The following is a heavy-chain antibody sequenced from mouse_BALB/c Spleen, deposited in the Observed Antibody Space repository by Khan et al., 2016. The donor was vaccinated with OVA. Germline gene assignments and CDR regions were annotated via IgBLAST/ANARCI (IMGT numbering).Heavy chain of an antibody. V-gene: IGHV3-2*02. Sequence: VQLKESEPGLVKPSQSLSLTCTVTGYSITSNYAWNWIRQFPGNKLEWMGYISYSGSTSYNPSLKSRISITRDTSKNQFFLQLNSVTTEDTATYYCERKNYYGYAVDYWGQGTSVTVSS. CDR3: ERKNYYGYAVDY. J-gene: IGHJ4*01. CDR2: ISYSGST. D-gene: IGHD1-1*01. CDR1: GYSITSNYA.